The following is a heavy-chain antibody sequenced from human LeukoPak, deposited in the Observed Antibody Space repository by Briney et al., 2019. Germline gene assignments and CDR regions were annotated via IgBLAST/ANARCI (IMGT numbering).Heavy chain of an antibody. Sequence: GGSLRLSCAASGFPVNSNHMNWVRQAPGKGLEWVSVLYEDGRIYYADSVKGRFTIFRDTSKNILSLQLNGLRAEDTAVYYCARGGGYYPIDYWGQGTLVTVSS. CDR1: GFPVNSNH. J-gene: IGHJ4*02. CDR3: ARGGGYYPIDY. D-gene: IGHD2-15*01. CDR2: LYEDGRI. V-gene: IGHV3-53*01.